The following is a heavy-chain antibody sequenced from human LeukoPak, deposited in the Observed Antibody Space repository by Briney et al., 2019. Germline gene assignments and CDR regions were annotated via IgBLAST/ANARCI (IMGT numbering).Heavy chain of an antibody. Sequence: ASVKVSCKASGYTFTSYAMNWVRQAPGQGLEWMGWINTNTGNPTYAQGFTGRFVFSLDTSVSTAYLQISSLKAEDTAVYYCARVWGDFWSGYYTQEYYYYYYYMDVWGKGTTVTVSS. CDR1: GYTFTSYA. J-gene: IGHJ6*03. CDR3: ARVWGDFWSGYYTQEYYYYYYYMDV. D-gene: IGHD3-3*01. V-gene: IGHV7-4-1*02. CDR2: INTNTGNP.